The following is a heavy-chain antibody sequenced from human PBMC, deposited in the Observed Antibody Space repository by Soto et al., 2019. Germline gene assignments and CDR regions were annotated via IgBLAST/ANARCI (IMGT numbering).Heavy chain of an antibody. CDR1: GFTFSDYW. Sequence: GGSLRLSCAVSGFTFSDYWMSWVRQAPGKGLEWVANIKQDGNEKYYVDSVKGRFTISRDNAKNSLFLQMNSLRAEDTAVYNWARAWEAAAHYLHSWGTAPLVPVSS. J-gene: IGHJ4*02. V-gene: IGHV3-7*03. CDR2: IKQDGNEK. D-gene: IGHD6-25*01. CDR3: ARAWEAAAHYLHS.